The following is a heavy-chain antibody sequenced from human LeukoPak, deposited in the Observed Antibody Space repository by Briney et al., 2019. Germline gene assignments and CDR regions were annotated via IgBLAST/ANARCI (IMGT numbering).Heavy chain of an antibody. CDR1: GGTLSSYA. Sequence: SVKVSCKASGGTLSSYAIRWVRQAPGQGLEWMGGIIPIFGTANYAQKFQGRVTITADESTSTAYMELSSLRSEDTAVYYCARSRYSSGWYFGLSFDYWGQGTLVTVSS. CDR2: IIPIFGTA. CDR3: ARSRYSSGWYFGLSFDY. J-gene: IGHJ4*02. D-gene: IGHD6-19*01. V-gene: IGHV1-69*13.